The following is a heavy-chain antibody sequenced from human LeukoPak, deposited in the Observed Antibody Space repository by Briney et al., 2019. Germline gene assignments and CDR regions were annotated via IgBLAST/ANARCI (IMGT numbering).Heavy chain of an antibody. CDR2: IYYSGST. CDR3: ARDNYYDSTGYTDY. J-gene: IGHJ4*02. D-gene: IGHD3-22*01. V-gene: IGHV4-39*07. CDR1: GGPISSSSYY. Sequence: SETLSLTCSVSGGPISSSSYYWGWIRQPPGKGLEWIGYIYYSGSTYYNPSLKSRVTISIDTSKKQFFLKLTSVTAADTAVYYCARDNYYDSTGYTDYWGQGILVTVSS.